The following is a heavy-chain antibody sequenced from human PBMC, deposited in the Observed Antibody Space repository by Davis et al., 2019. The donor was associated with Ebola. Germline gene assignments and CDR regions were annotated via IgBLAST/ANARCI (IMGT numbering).Heavy chain of an antibody. Sequence: GESLKISCQGSGYSFTSYWISWVRQMPGKGLEWMGRIDPSDSYTNYSPSFQGHITISADKSISTAYLQWSSLKASDTAMYYCATGGRVVAATPPDYWGQGTLVTVSS. D-gene: IGHD2-15*01. J-gene: IGHJ4*02. CDR3: ATGGRVVAATPPDY. CDR1: GYSFTSYW. CDR2: IDPSDSYT. V-gene: IGHV5-10-1*01.